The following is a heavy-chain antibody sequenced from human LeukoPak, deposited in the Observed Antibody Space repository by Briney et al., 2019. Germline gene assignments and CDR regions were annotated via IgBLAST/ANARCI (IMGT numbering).Heavy chain of an antibody. Sequence: GGSLRLSCAASGFTFSDNYMSWIRQAPGKGLGWVSTISGSGAISYYADSVKGRFTISRDNSKNTLFLHMSSLRVEDTAVYHCAKDRSIGTYYTFDSWGQGALVTVSS. V-gene: IGHV3-23*01. CDR2: ISGSGAIS. J-gene: IGHJ4*02. D-gene: IGHD1-26*01. CDR1: GFTFSDNY. CDR3: AKDRSIGTYYTFDS.